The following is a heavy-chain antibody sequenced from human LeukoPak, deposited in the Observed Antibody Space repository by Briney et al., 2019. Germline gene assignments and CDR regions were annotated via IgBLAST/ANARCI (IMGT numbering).Heavy chain of an antibody. CDR1: AFTFGSSW. Sequence: GGSLRLSCAASAFTFGSSWMSWVRQAPGKGLEWVANINQDGSDKYYVDSVKGRFTISRDNAKNSLYLQMNSLRAEDTAVYYCAREPAAGQGDWFDPWGQGTLVTVSS. V-gene: IGHV3-7*05. CDR2: INQDGSDK. D-gene: IGHD6-13*01. CDR3: AREPAAGQGDWFDP. J-gene: IGHJ5*02.